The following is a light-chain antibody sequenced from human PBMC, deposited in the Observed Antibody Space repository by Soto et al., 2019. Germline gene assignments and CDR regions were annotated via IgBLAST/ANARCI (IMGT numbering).Light chain of an antibody. CDR2: DAS. CDR1: QDISNY. Sequence: DIQMTQSPSSLSASVGDRVTITCQASQDISNYLNWYQQKPGKAPKLLIYDASNLETGVPSRFSGSGSWTDFTFTISSLQPEDIATYYCQQYDNLPIFTFGPGTKVDIK. J-gene: IGKJ3*01. CDR3: QQYDNLPIFT. V-gene: IGKV1-33*01.